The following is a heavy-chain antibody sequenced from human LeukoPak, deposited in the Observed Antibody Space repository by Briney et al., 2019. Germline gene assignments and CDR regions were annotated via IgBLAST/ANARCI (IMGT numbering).Heavy chain of an antibody. V-gene: IGHV3-64*01. CDR1: GFTFSSYV. Sequence: GGSLRLSCAASGFTFSSYVIHWVRQAPGKGLEYVSGISSNGGNTHYANSVKGRFTISRDNSKNTLYLQMGSLRAEDMAVYYCARDGGTYCGGDCYGDWGQGALVTVSS. D-gene: IGHD2-21*02. CDR3: ARDGGTYCGGDCYGD. CDR2: ISSNGGNT. J-gene: IGHJ4*02.